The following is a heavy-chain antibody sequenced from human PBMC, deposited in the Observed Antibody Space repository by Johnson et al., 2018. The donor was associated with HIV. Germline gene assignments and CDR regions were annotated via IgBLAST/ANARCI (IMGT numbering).Heavy chain of an antibody. V-gene: IGHV3-23*04. Sequence: VQLVESGGGLVQPGGSLGLSCAASGFTFSTYAMTWVRQAPGKGLECVSVISGIGGDTYYADSVKGRFTISRDNSKNMLYLQMNSLRAEDTAIYYCAKGDYYDTRAAFDIWGQGTMVTVSS. CDR1: GFTFSTYA. J-gene: IGHJ3*02. D-gene: IGHD3-22*01. CDR3: AKGDYYDTRAAFDI. CDR2: ISGIGGDT.